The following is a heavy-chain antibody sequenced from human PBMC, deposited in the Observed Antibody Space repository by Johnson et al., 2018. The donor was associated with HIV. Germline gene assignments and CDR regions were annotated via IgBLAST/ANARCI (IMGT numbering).Heavy chain of an antibody. Sequence: QMQLVESGGGVVQPGRSLRLSCAASAFTFRSYSMHWVRQAPGKGLEWVSYISGSGGSTYYADSVKGRFTISRDNSKNTLYLQMNSLRAEDTAVYYCARDGGRGDFDIWGQGTRVSVSS. V-gene: IGHV3-64*04. CDR3: ARDGGRGDFDI. CDR1: AFTFRSYS. CDR2: ISGSGGST. J-gene: IGHJ3*02. D-gene: IGHD3-16*01.